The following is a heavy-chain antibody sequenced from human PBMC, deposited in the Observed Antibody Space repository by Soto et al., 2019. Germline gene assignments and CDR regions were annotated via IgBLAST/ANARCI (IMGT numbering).Heavy chain of an antibody. D-gene: IGHD5-12*01. CDR2: IYHSGST. V-gene: IGHV4-30-2*01. Sequence: PSETLSLTCAVSGGSISSGGYSWSWIRHPPGKGLEWIGYIYHSGSTYYNPSLKSRVTISVDRSKNQFSLKLSSVTAADTAVYYCARVGGRRDGYKFDYWXQGTLVTVSS. CDR3: ARVGGRRDGYKFDY. CDR1: GGSISSGGYS. J-gene: IGHJ4*02.